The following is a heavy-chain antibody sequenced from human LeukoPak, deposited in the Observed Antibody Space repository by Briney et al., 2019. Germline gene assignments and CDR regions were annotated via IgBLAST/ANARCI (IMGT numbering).Heavy chain of an antibody. V-gene: IGHV3-72*01. CDR2: TRDKANSYST. Sequence: PGGSLRLSCAASGFTFSDYYMDWVRQAPGKGLEWVGRTRDKANSYSTEYAASVKGRFTISRDDSKNSLYLQMNSLKTEDTAVYYCAWPHYFDSLKDSWTGSWYWGQGTLVTVSS. CDR1: GFTFSDYY. J-gene: IGHJ4*02. CDR3: AWPHYFDSLKDSWTGSWY. D-gene: IGHD3-22*01.